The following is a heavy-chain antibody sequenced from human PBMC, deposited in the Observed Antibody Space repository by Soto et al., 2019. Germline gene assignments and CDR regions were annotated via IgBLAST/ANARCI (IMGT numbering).Heavy chain of an antibody. CDR1: GGSISSSSYY. Sequence: QLQLQESGPGLVKPSETLSLTCTVSGGSISSSSYYWGWIRQPPGKGLEWIGSIYYSGSTYYNPSLKSRVTIPVDTSKNQFSLKLSSVTAADTAVYYCARLPEYCSGGSCYGGYYFDYWGQGTLVTVSS. D-gene: IGHD2-15*01. CDR3: ARLPEYCSGGSCYGGYYFDY. CDR2: IYYSGST. V-gene: IGHV4-39*01. J-gene: IGHJ4*02.